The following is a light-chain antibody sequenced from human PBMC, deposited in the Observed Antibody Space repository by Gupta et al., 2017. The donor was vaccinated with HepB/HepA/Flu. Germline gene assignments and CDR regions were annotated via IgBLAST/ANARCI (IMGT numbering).Light chain of an antibody. CDR2: EVT. V-gene: IGLV2-23*02. CDR1: SNDVGAYNF. CDR3: CSYVGSSTVV. J-gene: IGLJ2*01. Sequence: QSALTQPASVSGPPGQAITISCTGTSNDVGAYNFVSWYQHHPDKAPELMIYEVTKRPSGVSNRFSGSKSGNTASLTISGLQPEDEADYYCCSYVGSSTVVFGGGTKLTVL.